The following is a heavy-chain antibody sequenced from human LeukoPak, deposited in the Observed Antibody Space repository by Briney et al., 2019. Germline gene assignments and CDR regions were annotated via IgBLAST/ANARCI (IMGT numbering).Heavy chain of an antibody. CDR2: IYCTGIT. J-gene: IGHJ4*02. D-gene: IGHD2-21*02. CDR3: ATSQCGSDCYLAGDY. V-gene: IGHV4-61*01. Sequence: PSETLSLTCAVSGGSVNSGSYYWSWIRQHPGKGLEWIGYIYCTGITNYNPSLKSRVTISVDTSKNQFSLNLNSVTAADTAVYYCATSQCGSDCYLAGDYWGQGTLVTVSS. CDR1: GGSVNSGSYY.